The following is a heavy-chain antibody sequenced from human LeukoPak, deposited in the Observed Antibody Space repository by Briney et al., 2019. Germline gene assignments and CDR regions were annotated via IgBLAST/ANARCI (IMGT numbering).Heavy chain of an antibody. CDR1: GGSISSSSYY. CDR2: IYYSGST. D-gene: IGHD4-17*01. J-gene: IGHJ5*02. V-gene: IGHV4-39*01. Sequence: SETLSLTCTVSGGSISSSSYYWGWIRQPPGEGLEWIGSIYYSGSTYYNPSLKSRVTISVDTSKNQFSLKLSSVTAADTAVYYCARQHHAYGDYEINWFDPWGQGTLVTVSS. CDR3: ARQHHAYGDYEINWFDP.